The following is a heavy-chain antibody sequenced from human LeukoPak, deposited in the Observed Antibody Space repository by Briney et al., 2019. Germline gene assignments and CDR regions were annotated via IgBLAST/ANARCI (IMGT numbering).Heavy chain of an antibody. V-gene: IGHV2-5*01. Sequence: SGPTLVKPTPTLTLTFTFSGFSLSTSGVGVGWIRQPPGKALEWLSLIYWNDDRRHSPSLKSRLTITKDTSKTQVVLTMTNMDPVDTATYYCAHIRGYIRTNYFDYWGQGTLVTVSS. CDR3: AHIRGYIRTNYFDY. CDR2: IYWNDDR. J-gene: IGHJ4*02. D-gene: IGHD5-18*01. CDR1: GFSLSTSGVG.